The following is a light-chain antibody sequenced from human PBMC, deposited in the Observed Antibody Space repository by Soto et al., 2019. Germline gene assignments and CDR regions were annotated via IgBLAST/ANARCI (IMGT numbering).Light chain of an antibody. CDR2: AAS. V-gene: IGKV1-27*01. J-gene: IGKJ4*01. CDR1: QGIAPY. CDR3: QKYYSAPLT. Sequence: DVQMTQSPSSLSASVGDRVTITCRASQGIAPYLAWFQQKPGKVPKLLIYAASTLQSGVPSRFSGSGSGADFTLTISSLQPEDVGTYYCQKYYSAPLTFGGGTKVEIK.